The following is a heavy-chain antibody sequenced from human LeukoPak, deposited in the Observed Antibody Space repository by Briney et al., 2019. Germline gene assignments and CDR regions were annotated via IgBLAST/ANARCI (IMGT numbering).Heavy chain of an antibody. CDR1: GFTFSNYG. Sequence: GGSLRLSCVASGFTFSNYGLHWVRQAPGKGLEWVAFIQSDGSRKYYADSVTGRFTISRDNYRNTLYLQMNSLKAEDTAVFYCARDIWPWHFDLCGRGTLVTVSS. D-gene: IGHD3-10*01. J-gene: IGHJ2*01. V-gene: IGHV3-30*02. CDR2: IQSDGSRK. CDR3: ARDIWPWHFDL.